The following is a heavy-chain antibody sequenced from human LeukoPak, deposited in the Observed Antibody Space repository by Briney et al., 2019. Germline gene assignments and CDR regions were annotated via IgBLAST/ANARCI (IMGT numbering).Heavy chain of an antibody. Sequence: PGGSLRLSCAASGFTFSSYWMSWVRQAPGKGLEWVVNIKQDGSEKYYVDSVKGRFTISRDNAKNSLYLQMNSLRAEDTAVYYCAREGEAAMVSFALDYWGQGTLVTVSS. V-gene: IGHV3-7*01. CDR2: IKQDGSEK. D-gene: IGHD5-18*01. CDR3: AREGEAAMVSFALDY. J-gene: IGHJ4*02. CDR1: GFTFSSYW.